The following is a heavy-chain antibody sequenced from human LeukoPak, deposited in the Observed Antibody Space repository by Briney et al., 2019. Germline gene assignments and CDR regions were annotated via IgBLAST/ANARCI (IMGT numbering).Heavy chain of an antibody. Sequence: SETLSLTCTVSGGSISSYYWSWIRQPPGKGLEWIGYIYYSGSTNYNPSLKSRVTISVDTSENQFSLKLSSVTAADTAVYYCARLGGSGWYDEYGMDVWGQGTTVTVSS. V-gene: IGHV4-59*08. J-gene: IGHJ6*02. D-gene: IGHD6-19*01. CDR2: IYYSGST. CDR3: ARLGGSGWYDEYGMDV. CDR1: GGSISSYY.